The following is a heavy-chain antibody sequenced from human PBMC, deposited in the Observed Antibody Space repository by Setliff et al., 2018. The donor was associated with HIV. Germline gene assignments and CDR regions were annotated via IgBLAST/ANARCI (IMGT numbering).Heavy chain of an antibody. D-gene: IGHD2-8*01. Sequence: PGGSLRLSCAASGFTFSDFWMYWVRQAPGKGLEWVANVSPDGNKKYYVASVKGRFTSSRDNAKSSLFLQMSSLRAEDTAVYYCARVLLRTNPVYGVASNWFDPWGQGTLVTVSS. CDR2: VSPDGNKK. J-gene: IGHJ5*02. CDR1: GFTFSDFW. V-gene: IGHV3-7*03. CDR3: ARVLLRTNPVYGVASNWFDP.